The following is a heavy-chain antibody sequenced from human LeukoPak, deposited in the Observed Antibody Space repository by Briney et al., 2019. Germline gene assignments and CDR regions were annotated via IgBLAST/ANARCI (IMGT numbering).Heavy chain of an antibody. CDR3: VRDFRFLDDY. V-gene: IGHV3-7*01. J-gene: IGHJ4*02. Sequence: GGSLRLSCAASGFSFSSYWMTWVRQAPGKGLEWVANIKQDGTEKYSVDSVKGRFTISRDNAKNSLYLQMNSVRAEDTAVYYCVRDFRFLDDYWGQGTLVSVSS. CDR2: IKQDGTEK. D-gene: IGHD3-3*01. CDR1: GFSFSSYW.